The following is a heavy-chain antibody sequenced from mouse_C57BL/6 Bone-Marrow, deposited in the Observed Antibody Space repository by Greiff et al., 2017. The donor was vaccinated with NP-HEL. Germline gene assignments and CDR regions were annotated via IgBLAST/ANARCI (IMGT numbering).Heavy chain of an antibody. CDR1: GYTFTDYE. J-gene: IGHJ1*03. CDR3: TRSPTMVYGRYFDV. D-gene: IGHD2-9*01. CDR2: IDPETGGT. Sequence: VQLQQSGAELVRPGASVTLSCKASGYTFTDYEMHWVKQTPVHGLEWIGAIDPETGGTAYTQKFKGKAILTADKASSTAYMELRSLTSEYSDVYYCTRSPTMVYGRYFDVWGTGTTVTVSS. V-gene: IGHV1-15*01.